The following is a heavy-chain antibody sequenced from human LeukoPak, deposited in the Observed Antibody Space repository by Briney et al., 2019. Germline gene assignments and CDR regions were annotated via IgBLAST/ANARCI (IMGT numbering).Heavy chain of an antibody. Sequence: ASVKVSCKASGYTFTSYGISWVRQAPGQGLEWMGWISAYNGNTNYAQKLQGRVTMTTDTSTSTAYMELRSLRSDDTAVYYCARDRKTYYDILTGHPLGFDYWGQGTLVTVSS. CDR2: ISAYNGNT. D-gene: IGHD3-9*01. CDR1: GYTFTSYG. CDR3: ARDRKTYYDILTGHPLGFDY. J-gene: IGHJ4*02. V-gene: IGHV1-18*01.